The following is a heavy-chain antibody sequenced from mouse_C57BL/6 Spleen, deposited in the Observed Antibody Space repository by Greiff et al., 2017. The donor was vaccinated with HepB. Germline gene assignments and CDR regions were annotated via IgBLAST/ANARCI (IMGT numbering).Heavy chain of an antibody. Sequence: QVQLKQSGPELVKPGASVKISCKASGYAFSSSWMNWVKQRPGKGLEWIGRIYPGDGDTNYNGKFKGKATLTADKSSSTAYMQLSSLTSEDSAVYFCARRGYDGGFAYWGQGTLVTVSA. D-gene: IGHD2-2*01. V-gene: IGHV1-82*01. CDR3: ARRGYDGGFAY. CDR2: IYPGDGDT. CDR1: GYAFSSSW. J-gene: IGHJ3*01.